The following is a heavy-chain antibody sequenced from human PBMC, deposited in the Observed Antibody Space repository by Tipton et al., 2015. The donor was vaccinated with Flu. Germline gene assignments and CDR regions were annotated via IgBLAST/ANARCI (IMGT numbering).Heavy chain of an antibody. Sequence: TLSLTCTVSGDSLTNGRYWDWVRQPPGKGLEWIGNIHRRGSTYYSPSLKSRVTISMDTSKNQFSLTLISVTAADTAIYYCARDRPYGDFSETLDYWGQGMLVTISS. CDR1: GDSLTNGRY. CDR3: ARDRPYGDFSETLDY. D-gene: IGHD4-17*01. J-gene: IGHJ4*02. CDR2: IHRRGST. V-gene: IGHV4-38-2*02.